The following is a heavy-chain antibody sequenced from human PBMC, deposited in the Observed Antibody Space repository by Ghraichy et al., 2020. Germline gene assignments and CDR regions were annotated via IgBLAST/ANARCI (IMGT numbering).Heavy chain of an antibody. CDR3: ARVHSLVGTEVFDY. Sequence: GGSLRLSCAASGFTFSHYAMSWVRQAPGKGLEWVAKKEHHGSEASYVDSVVGRFTISRDNAKNSLYLEMSSLRVEDMDVYYCARVHSLVGTEVFDYWGQGIVVTVSS. CDR2: KEHHGSEA. J-gene: IGHJ4*02. V-gene: IGHV3-7*03. D-gene: IGHD5-12*01. CDR1: GFTFSHYA.